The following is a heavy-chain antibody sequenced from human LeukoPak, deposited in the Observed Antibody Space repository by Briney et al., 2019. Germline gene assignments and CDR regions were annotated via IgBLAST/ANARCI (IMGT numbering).Heavy chain of an antibody. J-gene: IGHJ4*02. CDR1: GGSISSYY. D-gene: IGHD1-26*01. Sequence: SGTLSLTWTVSGGSISSYYWSWIRQPAGKGLEWIGRIYTSGSTNYNPSLKSRVTMSVDTSKNQFSLKLSSVTAADTAVYYYARDGSNADFDYWGQGTLVTVSS. CDR2: IYTSGST. CDR3: ARDGSNADFDY. V-gene: IGHV4-4*07.